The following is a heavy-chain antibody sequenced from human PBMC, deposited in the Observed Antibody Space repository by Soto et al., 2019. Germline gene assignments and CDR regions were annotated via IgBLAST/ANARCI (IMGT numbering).Heavy chain of an antibody. CDR3: ARAQYSSRWYPFDY. Sequence: QVQLVESGGGVVQPGRSLRLSCAASGFTFSNYGMHWVRQAPGKGLEWVEVIYYDGSNKYYADSVKGRFTISKDNSKNTLYLQMNSLRAEDTAVYYCARAQYSSRWYPFDYWGQGTLVTVSS. CDR2: IYYDGSNK. CDR1: GFTFSNYG. D-gene: IGHD6-13*01. V-gene: IGHV3-33*01. J-gene: IGHJ4*02.